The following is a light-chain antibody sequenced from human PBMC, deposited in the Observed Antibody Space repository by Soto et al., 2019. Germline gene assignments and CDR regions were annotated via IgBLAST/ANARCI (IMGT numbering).Light chain of an antibody. CDR3: QKYNSAPLT. CDR2: AAS. Sequence: DIQMTQSPSSLTASVGDRVTITCRASLPISKYLAWYQQKPGKIQNLLIYAASTLQAWVQPWFRGSGPGTDFILSISSLQPECLAVYECQKYNSAPLTLGGCTKVESK. V-gene: IGKV1-27*01. CDR1: LPISKY. J-gene: IGKJ4*01.